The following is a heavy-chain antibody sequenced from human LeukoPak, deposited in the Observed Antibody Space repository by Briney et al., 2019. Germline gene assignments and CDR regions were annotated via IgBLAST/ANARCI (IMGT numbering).Heavy chain of an antibody. Sequence: GGSLRLSCAASGFTFSTYSMNWVRQAPGKGLEWVSYISSSSSTIYYADSVKGRFTISRDNAKNSLYLQMNSLRAEDTAVYYCARLTWSTTDYWGQGTLATVSS. J-gene: IGHJ4*02. D-gene: IGHD3-3*01. V-gene: IGHV3-48*01. CDR2: ISSSSSTI. CDR3: ARLTWSTTDY. CDR1: GFTFSTYS.